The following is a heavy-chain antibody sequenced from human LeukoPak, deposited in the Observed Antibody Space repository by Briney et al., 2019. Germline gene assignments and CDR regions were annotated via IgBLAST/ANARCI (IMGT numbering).Heavy chain of an antibody. CDR1: GGTFSSYA. D-gene: IGHD3-9*01. V-gene: IGHV1-69*06. CDR2: IIPIFGTA. Sequence: SVKVSCKASGGTFSSYAISWVRQAPGQGLEWMGGIIPIFGTANYAQKFQGRVTITADKSTSTAYMELSSLRSEDTAVYYCARVQPEPRKPNYDILTGSGAFVIWGEGKMVTVSS. CDR3: ARVQPEPRKPNYDILTGSGAFVI. J-gene: IGHJ3*02.